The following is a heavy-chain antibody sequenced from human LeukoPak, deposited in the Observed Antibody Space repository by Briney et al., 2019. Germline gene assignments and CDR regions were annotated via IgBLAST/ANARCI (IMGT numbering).Heavy chain of an antibody. CDR1: GFTFSSYS. V-gene: IGHV3-23*01. CDR3: ATQHTLWSPLDC. J-gene: IGHJ4*02. CDR2: ISGSGGDT. D-gene: IGHD3-10*01. Sequence: GGSLRLSCAASGFTFSSYSMSWVRQAPGKGLEWVSVISGSGGDTFYADSVKGRFTISRDNAKNSLYLQMNSLRAEDTAVYYCATQHTLWSPLDCWGQGTLVTVSS.